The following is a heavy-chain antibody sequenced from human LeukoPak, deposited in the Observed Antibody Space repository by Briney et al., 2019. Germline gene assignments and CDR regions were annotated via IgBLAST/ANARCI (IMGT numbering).Heavy chain of an antibody. D-gene: IGHD3-22*01. CDR3: ARAYYDSSNGFYYYYMDV. Sequence: PSETLSLTCTVSGGFISSYYWSWIRQPPGKGLEWIGYIYYSGSTNYNPSLKSRVTISVDTSKNHFSLKLSSVTVADTAVYYCARAYYDSSNGFYYYYMDVWGEGTTVTVSS. CDR1: GGFISSYY. J-gene: IGHJ6*03. V-gene: IGHV4-59*01. CDR2: IYYSGST.